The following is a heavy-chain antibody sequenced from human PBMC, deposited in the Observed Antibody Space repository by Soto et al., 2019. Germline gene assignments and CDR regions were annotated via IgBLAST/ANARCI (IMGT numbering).Heavy chain of an antibody. D-gene: IGHD1-1*01. CDR3: AKAGPQLGPTYWFDP. Sequence: GGSLRLSCAASGLTVSSNYMSWVRQAPGKGLEWVSVIYSDGNTYYADSVKGRFTISRDNSKNTLYLQMNSLRAEDTAVYYCAKAGPQLGPTYWFDPWGQGTLVTVSS. J-gene: IGHJ5*02. CDR2: IYSDGNT. V-gene: IGHV3-53*01. CDR1: GLTVSSNY.